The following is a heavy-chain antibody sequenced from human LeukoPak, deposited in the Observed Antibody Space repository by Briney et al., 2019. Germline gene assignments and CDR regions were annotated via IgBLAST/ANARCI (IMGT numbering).Heavy chain of an antibody. CDR1: GYTFTSYD. Sequence: ASVKVSCKASGYTFTSYDINWVRQATGQGLEWMGWMNPNSGNTGYAQKFQGRVTMTRNTSISTAYMELSRLRSDDTAVYYCARGFPKALQLGIVDYWGQGTLVTVSS. D-gene: IGHD7-27*01. CDR3: ARGFPKALQLGIVDY. V-gene: IGHV1-8*01. J-gene: IGHJ4*02. CDR2: MNPNSGNT.